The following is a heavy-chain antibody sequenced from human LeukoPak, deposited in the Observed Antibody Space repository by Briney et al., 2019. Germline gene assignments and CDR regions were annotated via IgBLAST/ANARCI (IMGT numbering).Heavy chain of an antibody. Sequence: GASVKVSCKASGGTFSYYTISWVRQAPGQGLEWMGRIIPFLGITNYAQKFQGRVTITADKSTSTAYMELSGLRSEDTAVYYCARATSEIPAAALTGSKYYYYYYMDVWDKGTTVTVSS. CDR3: ARATSEIPAAALTGSKYYYYYYMDV. D-gene: IGHD2-2*01. CDR1: GGTFSYYT. CDR2: IIPFLGIT. J-gene: IGHJ6*03. V-gene: IGHV1-69*02.